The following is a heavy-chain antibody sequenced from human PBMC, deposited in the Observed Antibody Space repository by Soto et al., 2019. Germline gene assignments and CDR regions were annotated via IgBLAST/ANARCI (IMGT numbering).Heavy chain of an antibody. CDR2: ISFDGDIQ. V-gene: IGHV3-30*18. CDR1: GFTFGSYA. D-gene: IGHD3-16*02. Sequence: QVQLVESGGGVVQPGRSLRLSCAASGFTFGSYAIHWVRQAPGKGLEWVAVISFDGDIQYYADSVKGRFTISRDNSKNTLYLQMDSLRAADTAVYYCAKVSEGSMITFGGVIAYWGQGTLVTVSS. CDR3: AKVSEGSMITFGGVIAY. J-gene: IGHJ4*02.